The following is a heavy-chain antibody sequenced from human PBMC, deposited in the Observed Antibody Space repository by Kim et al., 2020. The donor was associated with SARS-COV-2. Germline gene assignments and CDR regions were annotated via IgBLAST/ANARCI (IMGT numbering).Heavy chain of an antibody. Sequence: SETLSLTCTVSGGSISSSSYYWGWIRQPPGKGLEWIGSIYYSGSTYYNPSLKSRVTISVDTSKTQFSLKLSSVTAADTAVYYCARGYYDSSGYLPSNWFDPWGQGTLVTVTS. V-gene: IGHV4-39*07. CDR3: ARGYYDSSGYLPSNWFDP. J-gene: IGHJ5*02. CDR2: IYYSGST. D-gene: IGHD3-22*01. CDR1: GGSISSSSYY.